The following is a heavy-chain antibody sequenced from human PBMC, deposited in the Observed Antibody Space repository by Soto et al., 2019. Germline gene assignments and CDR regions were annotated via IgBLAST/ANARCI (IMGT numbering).Heavy chain of an antibody. D-gene: IGHD3-22*01. CDR2: ISAYNGNT. V-gene: IGHV1-18*01. CDR3: AREYREYYYDSSGYYPSAFDI. J-gene: IGHJ3*02. Sequence: ASVKVSCKASGYTFTSYGISWVRQAPGQGLEWMGWISAYNGNTNYAQELQGRVTMTTDTSTSTAYMELRSLRSDDTAVYYCAREYREYYYDSSGYYPSAFDIWGQGTMVTVSS. CDR1: GYTFTSYG.